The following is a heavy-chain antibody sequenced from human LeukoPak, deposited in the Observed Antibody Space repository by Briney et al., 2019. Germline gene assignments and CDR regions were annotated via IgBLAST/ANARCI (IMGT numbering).Heavy chain of an antibody. CDR3: ARDPLDAKQYYYYYGMDV. Sequence: AASVKVSCKASGGTFSSYAISWVRQAPGQGLEWMGRIIPIFGIANYAQKFQGRVTITADKSTSTAYMELSSLRSEDTAVYYCARDPLDAKQYYYYYGMDVWGTGTTVTVSS. V-gene: IGHV1-69*04. CDR2: IIPIFGIA. D-gene: IGHD1/OR15-1a*01. CDR1: GGTFSSYA. J-gene: IGHJ6*04.